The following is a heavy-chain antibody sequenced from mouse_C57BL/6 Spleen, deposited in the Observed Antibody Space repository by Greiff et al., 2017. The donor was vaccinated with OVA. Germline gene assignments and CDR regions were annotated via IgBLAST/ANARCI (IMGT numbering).Heavy chain of an antibody. J-gene: IGHJ2*01. CDR1: GYTFTDYY. Sequence: VQLQQSGPVLVKPGASVKMSCKASGYTFTDYYMNWVKQSHGKSLEWIGVINPYNGGTSYNQKFKGKATLTVDKSSSTAYMEINSLASEDSAVYDWARKGDGSSYDFDYWGQGTTLTVSS. CDR2: INPYNGGT. V-gene: IGHV1-19*01. CDR3: ARKGDGSSYDFDY. D-gene: IGHD1-1*01.